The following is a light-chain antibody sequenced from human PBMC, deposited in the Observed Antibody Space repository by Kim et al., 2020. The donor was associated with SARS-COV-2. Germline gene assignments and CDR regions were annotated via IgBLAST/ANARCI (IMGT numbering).Light chain of an antibody. Sequence: PGEGATLSCRAIHIVGISLAWYQQSPGQAPKLLIYDASIRATGIPDRFSGSGSGTDFTLTIGSLEPRDFAIYYCQQRGNWPPALTFGGGNKVDIK. CDR3: QQRGNWPPALT. CDR1: HIVGIS. CDR2: DAS. J-gene: IGKJ4*01. V-gene: IGKV3-11*01.